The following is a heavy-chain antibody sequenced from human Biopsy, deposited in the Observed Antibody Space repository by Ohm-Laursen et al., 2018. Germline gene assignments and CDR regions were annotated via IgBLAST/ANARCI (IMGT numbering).Heavy chain of an antibody. Sequence: SETLSLTCTVSGGSLSSYYWSWIRQPAGKGLEWIGRIYSSGSTNYNPSLKSRVTLSMDTSKGQFSLKLSFVTAADTAVYYCARATNSTGWPYYYFYGMDVWGQGTTVTVSS. CDR2: IYSSGST. J-gene: IGHJ6*02. CDR1: GGSLSSYY. D-gene: IGHD2/OR15-2a*01. CDR3: ARATNSTGWPYYYFYGMDV. V-gene: IGHV4-4*07.